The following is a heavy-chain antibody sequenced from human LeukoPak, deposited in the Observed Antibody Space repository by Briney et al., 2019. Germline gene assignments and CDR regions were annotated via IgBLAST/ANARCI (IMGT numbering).Heavy chain of an antibody. V-gene: IGHV3-7*01. D-gene: IGHD6-13*01. CDR3: ARSIAAAESY. CDR1: GFIFTGYF. J-gene: IGHJ4*02. CDR2: IKHDGSEK. Sequence: GGSLRLSCAASGFIFTGYFMSWVRQAPGKGLEWVASIKHDGSEKYYVDSVKGRFTISRDNAKNTLYLQMNSLRVEDTAVYYCARSIAAAESYWGQGTLVTVSS.